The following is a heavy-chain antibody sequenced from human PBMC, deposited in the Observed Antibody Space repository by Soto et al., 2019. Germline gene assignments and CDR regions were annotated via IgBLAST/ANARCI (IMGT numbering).Heavy chain of an antibody. CDR3: AREGGSTSLGYYYGMDV. J-gene: IGHJ6*02. CDR2: TYYRSKWYN. CDR1: GDSVSSNSAA. V-gene: IGHV6-1*01. D-gene: IGHD2-2*01. Sequence: QVQLQQSGPGLVKPSQTLSLTCAISGDSVSSNSAAWNWIRQSPSRGLEWLGRTYYRSKWYNDYAVSVKSRITINPYTSKNQFSLQLNSVTPEDTAVYYCAREGGSTSLGYYYGMDVWGQGTTVTVSS.